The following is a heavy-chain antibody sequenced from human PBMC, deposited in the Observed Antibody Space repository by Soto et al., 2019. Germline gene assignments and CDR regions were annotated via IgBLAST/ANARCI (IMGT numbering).Heavy chain of an antibody. V-gene: IGHV4-34*01. Sequence: SETLSLTCAVYGGSFSGYYWSWIRQPPGKGLEWIGEINHSGSTNYNPSLKSRVTISVDTSKNQFSLKLSSVTAADTAVYYCASHGPTTHFDYWGQGTLVTVSS. D-gene: IGHD5-12*01. CDR3: ASHGPTTHFDY. CDR2: INHSGST. J-gene: IGHJ4*02. CDR1: GGSFSGYY.